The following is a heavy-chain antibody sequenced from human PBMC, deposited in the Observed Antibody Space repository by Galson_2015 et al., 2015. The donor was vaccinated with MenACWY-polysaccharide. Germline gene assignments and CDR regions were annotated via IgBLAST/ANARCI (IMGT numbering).Heavy chain of an antibody. D-gene: IGHD3-9*01. CDR1: GFTFSSYG. V-gene: IGHV3-30*18. Sequence: SLRLSCAASGFTFSSYGMHWVRQAPGKGLEWVAVISYDGSNKYYADSVKGRFTISRDNSKNTLYLQMNSLRAEDTAVYYCAKDLGYFDWLLGSAIDYWGQGTLVTVSS. J-gene: IGHJ4*02. CDR2: ISYDGSNK. CDR3: AKDLGYFDWLLGSAIDY.